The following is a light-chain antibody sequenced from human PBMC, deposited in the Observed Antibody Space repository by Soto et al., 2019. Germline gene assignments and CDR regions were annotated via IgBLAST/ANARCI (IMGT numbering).Light chain of an antibody. CDR2: NNH. CDR3: AAWDDSLNGHVV. Sequence: QSVLTQSPSTSGTPGQRVSISCSGSNSNIGTNTGNWYQQLPRAAPKLLIYNNHQRPSGVPDRFSGSKSGTSASLAISGLQSEDEADYYCAAWDDSLNGHVVFGGGTKLTVL. J-gene: IGLJ2*01. CDR1: NSNIGTNT. V-gene: IGLV1-44*01.